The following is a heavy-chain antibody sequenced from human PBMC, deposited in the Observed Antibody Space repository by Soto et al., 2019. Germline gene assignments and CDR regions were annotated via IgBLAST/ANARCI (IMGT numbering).Heavy chain of an antibody. J-gene: IGHJ4*02. Sequence: GGSLRLSCAASGFSLSDFWMHWIRQAPGKGLVWVARISDDAITRSYADFVEGRFTISRDNAKNMVYLQLNSLTTDDTAFYYCAREVPISAVNYIDHWGQGALVTVSS. CDR3: AREVPISAVNYIDH. CDR2: ISDDAITR. V-gene: IGHV3-74*01. D-gene: IGHD5-12*01. CDR1: GFSLSDFW.